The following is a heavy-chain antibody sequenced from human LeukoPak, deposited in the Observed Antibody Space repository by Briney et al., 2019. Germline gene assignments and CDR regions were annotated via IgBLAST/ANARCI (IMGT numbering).Heavy chain of an antibody. CDR1: GFTFSSYW. Sequence: GGSLRLSCAASGFTFSSYWMNWARQAPGKGLEWVASINHNGNVNYYVDSVKGRFTISRDNSKNTLYLQMNSLRAEDTALYYCAKKAVALDYWGQGTLVTVSS. J-gene: IGHJ4*02. D-gene: IGHD6-19*01. CDR3: AKKAVALDY. CDR2: INHNGNVN. V-gene: IGHV3-7*03.